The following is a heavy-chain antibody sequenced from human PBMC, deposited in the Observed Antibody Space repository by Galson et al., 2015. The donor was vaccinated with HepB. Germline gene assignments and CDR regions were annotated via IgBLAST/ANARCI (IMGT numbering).Heavy chain of an antibody. CDR2: TSRSDTYT. CDR1: GFTFSDYH. J-gene: IGHJ4*02. V-gene: IGHV3-11*06. CDR3: VRGGSVATEALRGDY. Sequence: SLRLSCAASGFTFSDYHMSWIRQAPGKGLEWVSYTSRSDTYTNYADSVKGRFTISRDNTNNSLYLQMNSLRADDTALYYCVRGGSVATEALRGDYWGQGTLVTVSS. D-gene: IGHD5-12*01.